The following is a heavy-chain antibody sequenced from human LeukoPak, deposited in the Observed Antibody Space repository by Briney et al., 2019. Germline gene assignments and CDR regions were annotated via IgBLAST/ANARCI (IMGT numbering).Heavy chain of an antibody. CDR1: GFTFSTYW. V-gene: IGHV3-74*01. CDR2: IHTDGSST. D-gene: IGHD5-18*01. J-gene: IGHJ4*02. Sequence: PGGSLRLSCAASGFTFSTYWMHWVRHAPGKGLVWVSRIHTDGSSTSYADSVKGRFTISRDNAKNTLYLQMNSLRAEDTAVYYCARDTGYSYGYWGQGTLVTVSS. CDR3: ARDTGYSYGY.